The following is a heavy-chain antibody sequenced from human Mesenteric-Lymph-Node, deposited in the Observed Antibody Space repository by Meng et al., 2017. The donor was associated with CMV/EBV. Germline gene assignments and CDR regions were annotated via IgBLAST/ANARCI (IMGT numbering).Heavy chain of an antibody. D-gene: IGHD3-22*01. CDR3: ARRGNYDSDYSEY. V-gene: IGHV4-39*01. CDR1: GDSISNSTYY. J-gene: IGHJ4*02. CDR2: VHHSGTT. Sequence: QLQLQESGPGLVQPSETLSLSCIVSGDSISNSTYYWTWIRQPPGKGLEWIGSVHHSGTTYYNPSLKGRLTISVDTSANLFSLRLTTVTAADTATYYCARRGNYDSDYSEYWSQGTLVTVSS.